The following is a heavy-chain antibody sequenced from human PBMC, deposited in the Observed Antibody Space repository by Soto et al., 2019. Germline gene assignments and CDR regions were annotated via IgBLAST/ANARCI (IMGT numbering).Heavy chain of an antibody. CDR1: GFTFSSYG. CDR2: IWYDGSNK. J-gene: IGHJ4*02. Sequence: QVQLVESGGGVVQPGRSLRLSCAASGFTFSSYGMHWVRQAPGKGLEWVAVIWYDGSNKYYADSVKGRFTISRDNSKNTLYLQMNSLRAEDTAVYYCARSIAVAGFDYWGQGTLVTVSS. V-gene: IGHV3-33*01. CDR3: ARSIAVAGFDY. D-gene: IGHD6-19*01.